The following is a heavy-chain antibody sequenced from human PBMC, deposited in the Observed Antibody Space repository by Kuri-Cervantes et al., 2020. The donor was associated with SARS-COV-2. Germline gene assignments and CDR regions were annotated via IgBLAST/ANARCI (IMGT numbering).Heavy chain of an antibody. CDR3: ARDRREITIFGAIYYGMDV. CDR1: GGSFSGYY. V-gene: IGHV4-34*01. D-gene: IGHD3-3*01. CDR2: IYYSGST. J-gene: IGHJ6*02. Sequence: SQTLSLTCAVYGGSFSGYYWSWIRQPPGKGLEWIGSIYYSGSTYYNPSPKSRVTISVDTSKNQFSLKLSSVTAADTAVYYCARDRREITIFGAIYYGMDVWGQGTTVTVSS.